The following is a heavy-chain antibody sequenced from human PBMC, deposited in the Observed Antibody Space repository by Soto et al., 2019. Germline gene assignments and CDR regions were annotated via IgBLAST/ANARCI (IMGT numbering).Heavy chain of an antibody. CDR3: ARTNYYYYYMDV. Sequence: PGGSLRLSCAASGFTFDDYAMHWVRQAPGKGLEWVSGISWNSGSIGYADSVKGRFTISRDNAKNSLYLQMNRLRAEDTALYYCARTNYYYYYMDVWGKGTTVTVSS. V-gene: IGHV3-9*01. CDR1: GFTFDDYA. J-gene: IGHJ6*03. CDR2: ISWNSGSI.